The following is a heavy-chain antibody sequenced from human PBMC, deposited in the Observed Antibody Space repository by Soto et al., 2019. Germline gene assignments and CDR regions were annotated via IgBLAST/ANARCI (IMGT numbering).Heavy chain of an antibody. V-gene: IGHV3-48*02. CDR1: GYTISDYS. CDR2: AGTSRKYI. CDR3: VRDRDWAFDI. Sequence: EVQLVESGGGLIQPGGSLRLSCAASGYTISDYSMNWVRQAPGKGLEWISYAGTSRKYIFYSDSVRGRFTISRDDAKNSLYLQLNSLRDEDTAVYYCVRDRDWAFDIWGQGTMVTVSS. J-gene: IGHJ3*02. D-gene: IGHD3-9*01.